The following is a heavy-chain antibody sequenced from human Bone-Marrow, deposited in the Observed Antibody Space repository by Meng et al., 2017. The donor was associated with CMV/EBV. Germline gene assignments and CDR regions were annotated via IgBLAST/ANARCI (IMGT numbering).Heavy chain of an antibody. D-gene: IGHD2-2*03. V-gene: IGHV3-48*03. J-gene: IGHJ6*01. CDR3: ARDGAPPHGYCSSTSCLYRIYYYYGMDV. CDR1: GFTFSNHE. CDR2: ISSSGSTI. Sequence: GESLKISCAVSGFTFSNHEMNWVRQAPGKGLEWVSYISSSGSTIYYADSVKGRFTISRDNAKNSLYLQMNSLRAEDTAVYYCARDGAPPHGYCSSTSCLYRIYYYYGMDVWGQGTTVTGSS.